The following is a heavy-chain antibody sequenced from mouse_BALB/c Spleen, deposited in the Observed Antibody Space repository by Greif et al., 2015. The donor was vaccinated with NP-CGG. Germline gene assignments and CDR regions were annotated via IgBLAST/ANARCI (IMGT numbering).Heavy chain of an antibody. D-gene: IGHD1-1*01. J-gene: IGHJ4*01. Sequence: VQLQQSGPGLVKPSQSLSLTCTVTGYSITSDYAWNWIRQFPGNKLEWMGYISYSGSTSYNPSLKSRISITRDTSKNQFFLQLNSVTTEDTATYYCASYYYGSSRDYAMDYWGQGTSVTVSS. CDR1: GYSITSDYA. V-gene: IGHV3-2*02. CDR2: ISYSGST. CDR3: ASYYYGSSRDYAMDY.